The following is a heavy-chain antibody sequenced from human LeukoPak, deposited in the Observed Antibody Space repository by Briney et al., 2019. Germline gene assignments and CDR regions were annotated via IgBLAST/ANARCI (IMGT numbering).Heavy chain of an antibody. V-gene: IGHV4-59*01. J-gene: IGHJ4*02. CDR1: GGSISSYY. Sequence: SETLSLTCTVSGGSISSYYWSWIRQPPGKGLEWIGYIYYSGSTNYNPSLKSRVTISVDTSKNQFSLKLSSVTAADTAVYYCARGPPVFDYWGQGTLVTVSS. CDR2: IYYSGST. CDR3: ARGPPVFDY.